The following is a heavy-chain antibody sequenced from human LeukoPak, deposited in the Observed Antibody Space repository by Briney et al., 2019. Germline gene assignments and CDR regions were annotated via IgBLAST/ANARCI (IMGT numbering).Heavy chain of an antibody. CDR1: GFTFSGSA. J-gene: IGHJ4*02. D-gene: IGHD3-10*01. Sequence: GGSLRLSCAASGFTFSGSAMHWVRQAPGKGLEWVSAISGSGGSTYYADSVKGRFTISRDNSKNTLYLQMNSLRAEDTAVYYCAKDVYYYGSGSYYNPFDYWGQGTLVTVSS. V-gene: IGHV3-23*01. CDR2: ISGSGGST. CDR3: AKDVYYYGSGSYYNPFDY.